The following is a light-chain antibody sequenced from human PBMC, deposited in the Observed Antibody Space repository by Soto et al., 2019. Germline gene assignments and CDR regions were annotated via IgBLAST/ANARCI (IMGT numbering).Light chain of an antibody. CDR2: LDSDGSH. CDR3: QTWGTGFRV. CDR1: SGHRSYA. V-gene: IGLV4-69*01. Sequence: QLVLTQSPSASASLGASVKLTCTLSSGHRSYAIAWHQQQPEKGPRYLMKLDSDGSHSNGDGIPDRFSGSSSGAERYLTISSLQSEDEADYYYQTWGTGFRVFGGGTKVTVL. J-gene: IGLJ3*02.